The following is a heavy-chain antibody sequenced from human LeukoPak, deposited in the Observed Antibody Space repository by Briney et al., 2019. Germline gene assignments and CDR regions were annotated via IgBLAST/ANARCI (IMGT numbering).Heavy chain of an antibody. V-gene: IGHV4-59*08. CDR2: IYYSGST. J-gene: IGHJ3*02. Sequence: SETLSLTCTVSGGSISSYYWSWIRQPSGKGLEWIGYIYYSGSTNYNPSLKSRVTISVDTSKNQFSLKLSSVTAADTAVYYCARRVVAAGTGAFDIWGQGTMVTVSS. D-gene: IGHD6-13*01. CDR3: ARRVVAAGTGAFDI. CDR1: GGSISSYY.